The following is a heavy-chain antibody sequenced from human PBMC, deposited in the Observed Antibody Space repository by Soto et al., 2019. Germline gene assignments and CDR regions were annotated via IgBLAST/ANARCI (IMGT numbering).Heavy chain of an antibody. CDR2: IWYDGSNK. J-gene: IGHJ4*02. CDR3: AREPSLTYYDILTGYSKYYFDY. CDR1: GFTFSSYG. V-gene: IGHV3-33*01. D-gene: IGHD3-9*01. Sequence: GGSLRLSCAASGFTFSSYGMHWVRQAPGKGLEWVAVIWYDGSNKYYADSVKGRFTISRDNSKNTLYLQMNSLRAEDTAVYYCAREPSLTYYDILTGYSKYYFDYWGQGTLVTVSS.